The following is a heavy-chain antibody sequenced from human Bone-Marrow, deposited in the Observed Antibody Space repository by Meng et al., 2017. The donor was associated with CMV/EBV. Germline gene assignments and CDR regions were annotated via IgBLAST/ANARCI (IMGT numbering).Heavy chain of an antibody. J-gene: IGHJ4*02. V-gene: IGHV4-34*01. Sequence: QVRRHQCGPGPLKPSETLSLPCTVHGGTFSGSYWSWIRQPQGKGLEWIGEINHSGRTNYNPSLKSRVTISVDTSKNQFSLKLSSVTAADTAVYYCAREGHNSSGWSRWGQGTLVTVSS. CDR2: INHSGRT. CDR1: GGTFSGSY. CDR3: AREGHNSSGWSR. D-gene: IGHD6-19*01.